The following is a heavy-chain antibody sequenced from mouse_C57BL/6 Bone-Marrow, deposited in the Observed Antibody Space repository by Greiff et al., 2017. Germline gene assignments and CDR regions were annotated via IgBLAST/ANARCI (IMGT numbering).Heavy chain of an antibody. Sequence: EVQLQESGPELVKPGASAKISCKASGYSFTDYNMNWVKQSNGKSLEWIGVINPNYGTTSYNQKFKGKATLTVDQSSSTAYMQLNSLTSEDSAVYYCARWGYYGSAHWYFDVWGTGTTVTVSS. CDR1: GYSFTDYN. V-gene: IGHV1-39*01. J-gene: IGHJ1*03. CDR2: INPNYGTT. D-gene: IGHD1-1*01. CDR3: ARWGYYGSAHWYFDV.